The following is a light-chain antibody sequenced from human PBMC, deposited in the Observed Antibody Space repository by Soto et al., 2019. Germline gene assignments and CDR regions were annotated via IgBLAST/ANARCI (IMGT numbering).Light chain of an antibody. CDR1: QNISPW. V-gene: IGKV1-5*01. Sequence: GDRVTIACRASQNISPWLAWYQQKPGKAPKLLIYGASSLEGGVPSRFSGSGSGTDFTLTINSLQPEDFATYYCQQSYTSPITFGQGTRLEI. J-gene: IGKJ5*01. CDR2: GAS. CDR3: QQSYTSPIT.